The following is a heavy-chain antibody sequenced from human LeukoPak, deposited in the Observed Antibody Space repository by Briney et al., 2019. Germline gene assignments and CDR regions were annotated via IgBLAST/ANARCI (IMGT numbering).Heavy chain of an antibody. CDR1: GYTFVDYF. V-gene: IGHV1-2*02. J-gene: IGHJ4*02. Sequence: ASVKVSCKTSGYTFVDYFIHWVRQAPGRGPEWVGKINPYSGDTDYGNKFEGRISMTRDTSVTTAYMELNRLTPDDTAVYYCAREGLLSKSGDHWGQGTLVRVS. CDR2: INPYSGDT. CDR3: AREGLLSKSGDH.